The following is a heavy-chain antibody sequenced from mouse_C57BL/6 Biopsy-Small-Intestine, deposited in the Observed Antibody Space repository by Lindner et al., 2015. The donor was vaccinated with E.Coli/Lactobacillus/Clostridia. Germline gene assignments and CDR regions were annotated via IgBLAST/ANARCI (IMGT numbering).Heavy chain of an antibody. Sequence: SVKVSCKASGVTFSNTIVQWVRQARGQRPEWIGWIVVGSANTKYAQKFQERVTISRDMSTSTAYLELSSLTNDDTAVYYCAADESRRWNDYYYPMDVWGQGTSVTVSS. CDR1: GVTFSNTI. J-gene: IGHJ4*01. CDR3: AADESRRWNDYYYPMDV. V-gene: IGHV1-7*01. D-gene: IGHD1-1*02. CDR2: IVVGSANT.